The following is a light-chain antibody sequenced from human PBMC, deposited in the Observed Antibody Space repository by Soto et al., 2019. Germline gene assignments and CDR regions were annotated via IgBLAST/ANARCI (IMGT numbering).Light chain of an antibody. CDR2: KAS. CDR1: QDISNY. CDR3: QQYNDYWA. J-gene: IGKJ1*01. V-gene: IGKV1-5*03. Sequence: DIQMTQSPSSLSASVGDRVTITCQASQDISNYLNWYQQKPGKAPKLLIYKASSLETGVPSRFSGSGSGTEFTLTISSLQPDDFATYYCQQYNDYWAFGPGTTGDIK.